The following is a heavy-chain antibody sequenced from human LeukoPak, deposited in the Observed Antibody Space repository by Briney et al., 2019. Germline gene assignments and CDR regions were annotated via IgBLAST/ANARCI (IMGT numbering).Heavy chain of an antibody. J-gene: IGHJ4*02. CDR1: GGSISSGGYY. CDR2: IYYSGST. Sequence: PSETLSLTCTVFGGSISSGGYYWSWIRQHPGKGLEWIGYIYYSGSTYYNPSLKSRVTISVDTSKNQFSLKLSSVTAADTAVYYCARVPYYDSSGYSTFDFDYWGQGTLVTVSS. D-gene: IGHD3-22*01. CDR3: ARVPYYDSSGYSTFDFDY. V-gene: IGHV4-31*03.